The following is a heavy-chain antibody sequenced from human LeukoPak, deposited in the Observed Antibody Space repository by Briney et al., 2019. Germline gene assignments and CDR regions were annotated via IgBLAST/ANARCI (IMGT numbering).Heavy chain of an antibody. J-gene: IGHJ4*01. CDR3: ARVQYSGFEPFYH. CDR2: IYSSGST. Sequence: SETLSLTCTVSGASISSYYWTWIRQPAGKGLEWIGRIYSSGSTTYNPSLKSRVTMSVDTSNNQISLKLTSVTAADTAVYYCARVQYSGFEPFYHWGQGTLVTVSS. V-gene: IGHV4-4*07. D-gene: IGHD5-12*01. CDR1: GASISSYY.